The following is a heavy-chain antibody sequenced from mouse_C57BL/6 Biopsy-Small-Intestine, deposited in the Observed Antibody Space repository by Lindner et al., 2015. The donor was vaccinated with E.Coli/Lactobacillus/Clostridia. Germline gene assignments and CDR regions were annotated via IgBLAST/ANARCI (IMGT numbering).Heavy chain of an antibody. J-gene: IGHJ1*03. CDR1: GYAFSSSW. Sequence: VQLQESGPELVKPGASVKISCKASGYAFSSSWMNWVKQRPGKGLEWIGRIYPGDGDTNYNGKFKGKATLTADKSSSTAYMQLSSLTSDDSAVYFCARKFYYGSSYWYFDVWGTGTTVTVSS. V-gene: IGHV1-82*01. CDR2: IYPGDGDT. D-gene: IGHD1-1*01. CDR3: ARKFYYGSSYWYFDV.